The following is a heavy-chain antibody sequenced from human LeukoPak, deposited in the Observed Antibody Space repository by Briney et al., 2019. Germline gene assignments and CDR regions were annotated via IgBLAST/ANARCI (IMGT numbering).Heavy chain of an antibody. CDR1: GYSISSGYY. Sequence: SETLSLTCAVSGYSISSGYYWGWIRQPPGKGLEWIGGIYYSGSTYYNPSLKSRVTISVDTSKNQFSLKLSSVTAADTAVYYCASRDGGGYCSSTSCLDYWGQGTLVTVSS. J-gene: IGHJ4*02. D-gene: IGHD2-2*03. CDR3: ASRDGGGYCSSTSCLDY. V-gene: IGHV4-38-2*01. CDR2: IYYSGST.